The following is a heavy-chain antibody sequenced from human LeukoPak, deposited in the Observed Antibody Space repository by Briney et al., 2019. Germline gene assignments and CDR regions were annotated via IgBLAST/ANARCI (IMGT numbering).Heavy chain of an antibody. D-gene: IGHD5-18*01. Sequence: SVTVSCQASGGTFSSYAISWVRQAPGQGLEWMGGIIPIFGTANYAQKFQGRVTITADESTSTAYMELSSLRSEDTAVDYCARSVGYSYGNFDYWGQGTLVTVSS. CDR1: GGTFSSYA. CDR3: ARSVGYSYGNFDY. CDR2: IIPIFGTA. J-gene: IGHJ4*02. V-gene: IGHV1-69*13.